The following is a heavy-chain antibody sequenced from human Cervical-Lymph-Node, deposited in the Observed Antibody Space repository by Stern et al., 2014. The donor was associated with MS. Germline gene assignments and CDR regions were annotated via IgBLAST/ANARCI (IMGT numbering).Heavy chain of an antibody. CDR1: GFIFTDYW. V-gene: IGHV3-7*01. Sequence: EVQLVESGGGLVQPGGSLRLSCAASGFIFTDYWMSWVRLAPGKGPEFVANIKDDGSVRNHLESLRGRFSIYRDNLKNVVYLEMNNLSVEDTAVYYCARDPGYSAFDIWGQGAVVSVSS. CDR2: IKDDGSVR. D-gene: IGHD6-13*01. J-gene: IGHJ3*02. CDR3: ARDPGYSAFDI.